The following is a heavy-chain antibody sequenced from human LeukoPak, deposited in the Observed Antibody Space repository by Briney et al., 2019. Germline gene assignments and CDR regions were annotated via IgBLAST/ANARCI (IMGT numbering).Heavy chain of an antibody. CDR2: ISSSSSYI. CDR3: ARDPSPGVTTPDWFDP. V-gene: IGHV3-21*01. Sequence: GGSLRLSCAASGFTFSSYSMNWVRQAPGKGLEWVSSISSSSSYIYYADSVKGRFTISRDSAKNSLYLQMNSLRAEDTAVYYCARDPSPGVTTPDWFDPWGQGTLVTVSS. J-gene: IGHJ5*02. D-gene: IGHD1-14*01. CDR1: GFTFSSYS.